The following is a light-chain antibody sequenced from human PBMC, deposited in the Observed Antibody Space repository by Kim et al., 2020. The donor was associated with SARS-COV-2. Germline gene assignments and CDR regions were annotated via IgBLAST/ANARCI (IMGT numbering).Light chain of an antibody. V-gene: IGKV1-16*02. CDR2: AAS. J-gene: IGKJ2*01. CDR3: QQYYTYPYT. Sequence: ISNSLAWFQQKSGKAPKSLIYAASSLQNAVPSKFSGSGSGTDFTLTITNLQPEDFATYYCQQYYTYPYTFGQGTKLEIK. CDR1: ISNS.